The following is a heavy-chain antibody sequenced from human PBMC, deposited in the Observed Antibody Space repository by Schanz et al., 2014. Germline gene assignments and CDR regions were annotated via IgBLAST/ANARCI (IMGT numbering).Heavy chain of an antibody. Sequence: EVQLLASGGGLVQPGGSLRLSCAASGFIFGSSVMAWVRQAPGRGLEWVSIIFTDGRTYYADSVKGRFTISRDSSKNTLFLQMNSLRTEDTAVYYCARLDPYCRSGTCSRAFDFWGQGTLVTVSS. CDR3: ARLDPYCRSGTCSRAFDF. D-gene: IGHD2-15*01. V-gene: IGHV3-66*02. CDR1: GFIFGSSV. J-gene: IGHJ4*02. CDR2: IFTDGRT.